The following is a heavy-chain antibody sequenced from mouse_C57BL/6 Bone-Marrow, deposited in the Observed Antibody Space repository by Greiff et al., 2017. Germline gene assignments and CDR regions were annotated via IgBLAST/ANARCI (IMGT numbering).Heavy chain of an antibody. J-gene: IGHJ2*01. CDR2: IYPTSGRT. Sequence: QVHVKQPGAELVKPGASVKMSCKASGYTFTSYWITWVKQRPGQGLEWIGDIYPTSGRTNYNEKFKGKAILTVDTSSNTAYMQLSSLTSEYSAVFYCARSGPLGRSFDYWGQGTTLTVSS. V-gene: IGHV1-55*01. CDR3: ARSGPLGRSFDY. D-gene: IGHD4-1*01. CDR1: GYTFTSYW.